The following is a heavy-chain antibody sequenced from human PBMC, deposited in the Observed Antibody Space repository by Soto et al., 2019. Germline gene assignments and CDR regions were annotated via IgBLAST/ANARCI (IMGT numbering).Heavy chain of an antibody. J-gene: IGHJ6*02. CDR2: IRSKAYGGTT. CDR3: TKVRVYCITTGCHGSYAMDV. V-gene: IGHV3-49*03. Sequence: GGSLRLSCTASGFTFGDYAMSWFRQAPGKGLEWVGFIRSKAYGGTTEYAASVKGRFTISRDDSKSIAYLQMNSLKTENTAVNYFTKVRVYCITTGCHGSYAMDVWGQGTAVTVSS. CDR1: GFTFGDYA. D-gene: IGHD2-2*01.